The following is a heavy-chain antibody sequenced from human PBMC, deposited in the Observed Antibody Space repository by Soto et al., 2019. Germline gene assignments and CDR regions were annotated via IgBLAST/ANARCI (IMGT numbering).Heavy chain of an antibody. D-gene: IGHD1-1*01. CDR3: ARGERWNDKGRGWYFDL. V-gene: IGHV4-59*01. CDR1: GGSISSYY. CDR2: IYYSGST. Sequence: QVQLQESGPGLVKPSETLSLTCTVSGGSISSYYWSWIRQPPGKGLEWIGYIYYSGSTNYNPSLKSRVTISVDTSKHQFSLKLSSVTAADTAVYYCARGERWNDKGRGWYFDLWGRGTLVTVSS. J-gene: IGHJ2*01.